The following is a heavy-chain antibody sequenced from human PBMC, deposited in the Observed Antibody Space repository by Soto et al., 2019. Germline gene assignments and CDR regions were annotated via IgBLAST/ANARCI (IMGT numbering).Heavy chain of an antibody. J-gene: IGHJ3*02. D-gene: IGHD3-22*01. CDR3: ARVPMRVVADKIQDAFDI. Sequence: KPSETLSLTCGVYGGSFSGYFWSWIRQPPGKGLEWIGEVNHSGSTNYNPSLKSRVTISEDTSKNQFSLRLNSVTAADTAVYYCARVPMRVVADKIQDAFDIWGQGTMVTVSS. CDR2: VNHSGST. CDR1: GGSFSGYF. V-gene: IGHV4-34*01.